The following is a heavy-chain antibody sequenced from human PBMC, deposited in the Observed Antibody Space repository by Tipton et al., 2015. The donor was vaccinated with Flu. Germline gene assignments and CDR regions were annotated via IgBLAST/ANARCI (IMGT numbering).Heavy chain of an antibody. CDR2: IYTGGST. V-gene: IGHV4-61*02. CDR3: ARGSGSGTFMIFDL. D-gene: IGHD3-10*01. CDR1: GGSISSGSYY. Sequence: TLSLTCTVSGGSISSGSYYWSWIRQPAGKGLEWIGRIYTGGSTNYNPSLKSRVTISVDASKQQFSLKLSSMTAADTAVYYCARGSGSGTFMIFDLWGQGTLVTVPS. J-gene: IGHJ4*02.